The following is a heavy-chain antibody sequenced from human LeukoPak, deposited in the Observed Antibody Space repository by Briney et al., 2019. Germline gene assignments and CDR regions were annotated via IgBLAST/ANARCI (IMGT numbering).Heavy chain of an antibody. D-gene: IGHD4-23*01. J-gene: IGHJ4*02. CDR2: INAGNGNT. Sequence: GASVKVSCKASGYTFTSYAMHWVRQAPGRRLEWMGWINAGNGNTKYSQKFQGRVTITRDTSASTAYMELSSLRSEDTAVYYCARGWLAETTVVTPYNYWGQGTLVTVSS. CDR1: GYTFTSYA. CDR3: ARGWLAETTVVTPYNY. V-gene: IGHV1-3*01.